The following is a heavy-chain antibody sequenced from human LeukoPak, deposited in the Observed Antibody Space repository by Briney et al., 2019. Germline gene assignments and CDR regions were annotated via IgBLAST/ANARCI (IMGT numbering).Heavy chain of an antibody. CDR1: GGSISSGGYY. CDR3: ARDKTNYDILTGPGLDV. Sequence: SETLSLTCTVSGGSISSGGYYWSWIRQHPGKGLEWIGYIYYSGSTYYNPSLKSRVTLSVDTSKNQFSLKLSSVTAADTAVYYCARDKTNYDILTGPGLDVWGQGTRVTVSS. J-gene: IGHJ6*02. D-gene: IGHD3-9*01. V-gene: IGHV4-31*03. CDR2: IYYSGST.